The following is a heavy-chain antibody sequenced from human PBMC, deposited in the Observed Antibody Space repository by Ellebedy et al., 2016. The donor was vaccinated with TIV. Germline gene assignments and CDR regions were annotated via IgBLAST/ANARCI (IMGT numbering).Heavy chain of an antibody. CDR2: IIPIFGTA. D-gene: IGHD2-2*01. J-gene: IGHJ6*02. CDR3: ARVVNSPIIRYGMDV. Sequence: SVKVSCXASGGTFSSYAISWVRQAPGQGLEWMGGIIPIFGTANYAQKFQGRVTITADESTSTAYMELSSLRSEDTAVYYCARVVNSPIIRYGMDVWGQGTTVTVSS. V-gene: IGHV1-69*13. CDR1: GGTFSSYA.